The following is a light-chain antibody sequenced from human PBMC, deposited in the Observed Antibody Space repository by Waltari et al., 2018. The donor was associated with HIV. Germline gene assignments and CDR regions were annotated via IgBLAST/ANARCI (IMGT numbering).Light chain of an antibody. V-gene: IGKV3-15*01. CDR1: QTIDTN. CDR3: QQYNVWPPNT. Sequence: EIVLTQSPLTLSVSPGERAILSCRATQTIDTNFAWYQQKPGQPPRLLIYGASTRAPGIPPKFSGSGSGTRFTLTISSLQSEDFAVYYCQQYNVWPPNTFGQGTKVEIK. J-gene: IGKJ2*01. CDR2: GAS.